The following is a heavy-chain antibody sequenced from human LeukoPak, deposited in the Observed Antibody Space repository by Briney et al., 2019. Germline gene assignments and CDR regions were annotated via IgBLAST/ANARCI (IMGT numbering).Heavy chain of an antibody. CDR2: SATTKPNSCTT. CDR1: GFTITDHH. Sequence: PSGGSLRLSCAASGFTITDHHMDWVRQAPDKGLEWLGCSATTKPNSCTTEYAASVRGRFTISRDDSKNSLYLQLNSLKTEDTAVYYCVRVVTTDRGWYNFDKWGQGALVTVSS. D-gene: IGHD6-19*01. V-gene: IGHV3-72*01. CDR3: VRVVTTDRGWYNFDK. J-gene: IGHJ4*02.